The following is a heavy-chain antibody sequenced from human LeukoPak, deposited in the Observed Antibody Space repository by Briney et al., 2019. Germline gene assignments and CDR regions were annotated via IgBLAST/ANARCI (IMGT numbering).Heavy chain of an antibody. CDR2: ISSSGSTI. Sequence: GGSLRLSCAASGFTFSDYYMSWIRQAPGKGLEWVSYISSSGSTIYYADSVKGRFTISRDNAKNSLYLQMNSLRAEDTAVYYCARDYEVGCSSTSCLNWFDPWGQGTLVTVSS. CDR3: ARDYEVGCSSTSCLNWFDP. D-gene: IGHD2-2*01. J-gene: IGHJ5*02. CDR1: GFTFSDYY. V-gene: IGHV3-11*01.